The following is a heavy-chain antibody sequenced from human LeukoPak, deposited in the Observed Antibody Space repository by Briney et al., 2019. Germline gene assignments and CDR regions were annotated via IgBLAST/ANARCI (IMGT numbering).Heavy chain of an antibody. D-gene: IGHD4-17*01. CDR1: GGSISSYY. V-gene: IGHV4-59*01. Sequence: PSETLSLTCTVSGGSISSYYWSWIRQPPGKGLEWIGYIYYSGSTNYNPSLKSRVTISVDTSKNQFSLKLSSVTAADTAVYYCARDLIYGDYYYWGQGALVTVSS. CDR3: ARDLIYGDYYY. J-gene: IGHJ4*02. CDR2: IYYSGST.